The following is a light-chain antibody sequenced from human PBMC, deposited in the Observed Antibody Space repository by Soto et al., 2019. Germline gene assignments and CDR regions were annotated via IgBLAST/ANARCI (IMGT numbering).Light chain of an antibody. CDR2: DAS. J-gene: IGKJ2*01. CDR1: QDISNY. CDR3: QQYDNFPYT. Sequence: DIQMTQSPSSLSASVGDRVTITCQASQDISNYLNWYQQKPGKAPKLLIYDASNLETEVPSRFSGSGSGTDFTFTISSLQPEYIATYYCQQYDNFPYTFGQGTKLEI. V-gene: IGKV1-33*01.